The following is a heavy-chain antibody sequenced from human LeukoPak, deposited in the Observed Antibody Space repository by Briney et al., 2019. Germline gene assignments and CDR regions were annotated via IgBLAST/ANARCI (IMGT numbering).Heavy chain of an antibody. Sequence: PSETLSLTCTVSGGSISSYYWSWIRQPPGKGLEWIGYIYYSGSSKYNPSLKSRVTISVDTSKNQFSLKLSSVTAADTAVYYCARQRASIAAAGTWFDPWGQGTLVTVSS. CDR1: GGSISSYY. J-gene: IGHJ5*02. V-gene: IGHV4-59*01. CDR2: IYYSGSS. CDR3: ARQRASIAAAGTWFDP. D-gene: IGHD6-13*01.